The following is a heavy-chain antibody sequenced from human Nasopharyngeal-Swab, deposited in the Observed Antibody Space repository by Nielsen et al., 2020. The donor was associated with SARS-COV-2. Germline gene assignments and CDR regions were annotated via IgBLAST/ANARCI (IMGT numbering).Heavy chain of an antibody. CDR1: GFTFGSYT. Sequence: GESLKISCEASGFTFGSYTMNWVRQAPGKGLEWVPFISSSGSIAYYADSVKGRFTISRDNANNSLYLQMNSLRADDTAVYYCVRDGALIQLWLLPHALDIWGQGTLVTVSS. CDR3: VRDGALIQLWLLPHALDI. V-gene: IGHV3-48*04. D-gene: IGHD5-18*01. CDR2: ISSSGSIA. J-gene: IGHJ3*02.